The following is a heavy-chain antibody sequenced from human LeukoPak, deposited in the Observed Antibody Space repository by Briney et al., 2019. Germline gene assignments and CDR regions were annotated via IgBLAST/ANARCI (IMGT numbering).Heavy chain of an antibody. J-gene: IGHJ3*02. D-gene: IGHD3-10*01. V-gene: IGHV3-33*01. CDR2: IWYDGSNK. Sequence: GGSLRLSCAASGFTFSSYGMHWVRQAPGKGLEWVAVIWYDGSNKYYADSVKGRFTISRDNSKNTLYLQMNSLRAEDTAVYYCARELQVHAFDIWGQGTMVTVSS. CDR3: ARELQVHAFDI. CDR1: GFTFSSYG.